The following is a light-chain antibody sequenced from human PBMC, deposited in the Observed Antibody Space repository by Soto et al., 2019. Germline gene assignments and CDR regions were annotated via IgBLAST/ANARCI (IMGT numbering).Light chain of an antibody. Sequence: DIQMTQSPSSLSAPVGDRVTITCRASQSVNTYLHWYQQKPGKAPKLLIFAASNLHSGVPSRFSVSGSGTNFTLSLNSLQPEDFATYYCQQGYSNPWTFGQGTKVEIK. CDR1: QSVNTY. V-gene: IGKV1-39*01. J-gene: IGKJ1*01. CDR3: QQGYSNPWT. CDR2: AAS.